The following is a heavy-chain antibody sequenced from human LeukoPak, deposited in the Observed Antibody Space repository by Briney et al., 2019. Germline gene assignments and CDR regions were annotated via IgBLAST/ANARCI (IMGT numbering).Heavy chain of an antibody. CDR3: ARLGGAFYYYYYMDV. V-gene: IGHV4-61*02. Sequence: SQTLSLTCTVSGGSISSGSYYWSWIRQPAGKGLEWIGRIYTSGSTNYSPSLKSRVTIFVDTSKNQFSLKLSSVTAADTAVYYCARLGGAFYYYYYMDVWGKGTTVTISS. CDR2: IYTSGST. CDR1: GGSISSGSYY. J-gene: IGHJ6*03. D-gene: IGHD2-15*01.